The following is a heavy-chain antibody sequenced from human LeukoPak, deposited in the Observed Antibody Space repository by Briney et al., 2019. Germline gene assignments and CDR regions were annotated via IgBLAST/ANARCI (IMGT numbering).Heavy chain of an antibody. CDR3: ARHGTTSNWFDP. D-gene: IGHD4-11*01. Sequence: IPSETLSLTCGVSGVSIRSAGYSYYWIRQLQGKGLEWIGRIYYSGSTYYNPSLKSRVTISVDTSKNQFSLKLSSVTAADTAVYYCARHGTTSNWFDPWGQGTLVTVSS. CDR2: IYYSGST. V-gene: IGHV4-30-2*03. CDR1: GVSIRSAGYS. J-gene: IGHJ5*02.